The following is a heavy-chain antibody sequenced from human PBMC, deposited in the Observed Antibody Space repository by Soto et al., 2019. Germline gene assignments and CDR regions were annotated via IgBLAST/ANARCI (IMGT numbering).Heavy chain of an antibody. CDR2: INAGYGNT. Sequence: XSVKVSCQASGYTFSSYAMHWGRQAPGQRLEWMGWINAGYGNTKSSQKFQDRVTISRDTSASTAYMELTSLRSEDTAVYYCARDTGDGTFDFWGQGTLVTVSS. V-gene: IGHV1-3*01. CDR1: GYTFSSYA. CDR3: ARDTGDGTFDF. J-gene: IGHJ4*02. D-gene: IGHD7-27*01.